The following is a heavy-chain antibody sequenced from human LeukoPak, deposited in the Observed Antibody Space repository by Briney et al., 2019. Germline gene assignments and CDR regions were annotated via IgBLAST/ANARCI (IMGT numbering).Heavy chain of an antibody. CDR2: IGGSGGLT. D-gene: IGHD6-19*01. CDR3: TKRLKTSGWYATFDY. Sequence: PGGSLRLSCAASGFTVSSNYMSWVRQAPGKGLEWVSAIGGSGGLTHYADSVKGRFTISRDNSKDTLYLQMNSLRDEDTAVYYCTKRLKTSGWYATFDYWGQGTLVTVSS. V-gene: IGHV3-23*01. J-gene: IGHJ4*02. CDR1: GFTVSSNY.